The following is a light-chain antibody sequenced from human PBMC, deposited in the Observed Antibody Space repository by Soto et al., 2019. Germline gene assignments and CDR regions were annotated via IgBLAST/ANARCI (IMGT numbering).Light chain of an antibody. Sequence: QSVLTQPASVSGSPGQSITISCTGTSGDVGGNNFVSWYQHHPGKAPKVMIYDVTNRPSGVSDRFSGSKSGNTASLTISGLQAEDEADYYCSSYTSTRTRVFGTGTQLTVL. CDR3: SSYTSTRTRV. CDR1: SGDVGGNNF. J-gene: IGLJ7*01. CDR2: DVT. V-gene: IGLV2-14*03.